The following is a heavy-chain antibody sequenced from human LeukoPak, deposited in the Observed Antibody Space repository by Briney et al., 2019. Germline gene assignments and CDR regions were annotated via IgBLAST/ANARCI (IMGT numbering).Heavy chain of an antibody. CDR3: ARERSLLRWFDY. J-gene: IGHJ5*01. V-gene: IGHV3-23*01. D-gene: IGHD3-22*01. CDR1: GFKFDNYE. CDR2: ISGTGDDT. Sequence: GGSLRLSCAASGFKFDNYEMSWVRQAPGKGLEWVSTISGTGDDTYYADSVKGRFTIYRDKFKNTVSLEMNSLRGEDTAVYYCARERSLLRWFDYWGQGTLVTVSS.